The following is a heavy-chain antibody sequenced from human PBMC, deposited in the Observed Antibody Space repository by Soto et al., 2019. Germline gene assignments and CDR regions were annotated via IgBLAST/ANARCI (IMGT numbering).Heavy chain of an antibody. CDR2: INPNSGGT. CDR1: GYTFTGYY. V-gene: IGHV1-2*02. D-gene: IGHD2-21*02. CDR3: ARGVDCGGDCYPTSTLGMDV. Sequence: GASVKVSCKASGYTFTGYYMHWVRQAPGQGLEWMGWINPNSGGTNYAQKFQGRVTMTRDTSISTAYMELSRLRSDDTAVYYCARGVDCGGDCYPTSTLGMDVWGQGTTVTVSS. J-gene: IGHJ6*02.